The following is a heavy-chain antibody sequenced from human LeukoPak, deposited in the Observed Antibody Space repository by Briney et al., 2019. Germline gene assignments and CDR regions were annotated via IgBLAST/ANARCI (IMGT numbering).Heavy chain of an antibody. D-gene: IGHD2-15*01. J-gene: IGHJ6*03. V-gene: IGHV3-23*01. CDR1: GFTFSSYA. CDR2: ISGSGGST. CDR3: AKEGFYCSGGSCYSFYYYYMDV. Sequence: PGGSLRLSCAASGFTFSSYAMSWVRQAPGKGLEWVSAISGSGGSTYYADSVKGRFTISRGNSKNTLYLQMNSLRAEDTAVYYCAKEGFYCSGGSCYSFYYYYMDVWGKGTTVTVSS.